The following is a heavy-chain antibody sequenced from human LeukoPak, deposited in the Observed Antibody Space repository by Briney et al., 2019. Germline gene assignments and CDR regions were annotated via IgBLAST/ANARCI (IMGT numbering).Heavy chain of an antibody. CDR3: ARGEWELPFDY. Sequence: SETLSLTCTVSGGSISSYYWSWIRQPPGKGLEWIGYIYYSGSTNYNPSLRSRLTISLDTSKNQFSLKLNSVTAADTAVYYCARGEWELPFDYWGQGTLVTVSS. CDR2: IYYSGST. CDR1: GGSISSYY. V-gene: IGHV4-59*01. J-gene: IGHJ4*02. D-gene: IGHD1-26*01.